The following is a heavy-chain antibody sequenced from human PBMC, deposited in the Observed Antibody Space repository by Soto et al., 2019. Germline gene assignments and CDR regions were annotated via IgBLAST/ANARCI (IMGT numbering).Heavy chain of an antibody. CDR2: IIPLFNVS. Sequence: QVQLVQSGTEVKKPGSSVKVSCKASGGTFSSIAIGWVRQAPGQGLEWMGTIIPLFNVSKYAQKLQGRVTITADEATSISYMELNSMRSDDTAVYYCASGGKGEAIIGRGGWFDPCGQGTLFTVSS. D-gene: IGHD3-16*01. CDR3: ASGGKGEAIIGRGGWFDP. CDR1: GGTFSSIA. V-gene: IGHV1-69*18. J-gene: IGHJ5*02.